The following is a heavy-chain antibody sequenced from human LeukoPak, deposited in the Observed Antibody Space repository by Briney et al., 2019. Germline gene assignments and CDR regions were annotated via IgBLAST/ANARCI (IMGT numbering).Heavy chain of an antibody. CDR1: GFTFSSYG. D-gene: IGHD4-17*01. V-gene: IGHV3-30*18. CDR3: AKDLLYGDSSY. CDR2: ISYDGSNK. Sequence: GGSLRLSCAASGFTFSSYGMHWVRQAPGKGLEWVAVISYDGSNKYYADSVKGRFTISRDNSKNTLYLQMNSLRAEDTAVYYCAKDLLYGDSSYWGQGTLVTVSS. J-gene: IGHJ4*02.